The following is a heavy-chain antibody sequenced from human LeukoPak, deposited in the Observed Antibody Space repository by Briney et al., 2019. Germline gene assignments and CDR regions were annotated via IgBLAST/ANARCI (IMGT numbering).Heavy chain of an antibody. CDR2: IYYSGST. J-gene: IGHJ4*02. V-gene: IGHV4-30-4*01. Sequence: SQTLSLTCTVSGGSISSCDYYWSWIRQPPGKGLEWSGYIYYSGSTYYNPSLKSLVTISVDTSKNQLSLKLSSLTAAATAVYSCDRESNIVVVVAATPPLTYYFDYWGQGNLVTVSS. CDR1: GGSISSCDYY. CDR3: DRESNIVVVVAATPPLTYYFDY. D-gene: IGHD2-15*01.